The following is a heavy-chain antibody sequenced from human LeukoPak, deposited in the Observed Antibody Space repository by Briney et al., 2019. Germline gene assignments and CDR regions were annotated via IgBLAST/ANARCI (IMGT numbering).Heavy chain of an antibody. J-gene: IGHJ3*01. D-gene: IGHD3-16*02. V-gene: IGHV3-48*03. CDR3: VRPLVSLHDPVVFDL. CDR1: GFDITRLE. Sequence: PGGSLRLSCAASGFDITRLEMYWVRQAPGKGLEWISYITSTGGTKYYADSVRGRFTISRDNSKNSLYLQLNGLRAEDTAVYYCVRPLVSLHDPVVFDLWGQGTSVTVSS. CDR2: ITSTGGTK.